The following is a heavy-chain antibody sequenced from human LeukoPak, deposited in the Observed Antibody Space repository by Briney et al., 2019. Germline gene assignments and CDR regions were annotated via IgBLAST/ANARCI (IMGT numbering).Heavy chain of an antibody. CDR2: IYYSGST. CDR3: ARLRSQWLADAFDI. CDR1: GGSISSYY. Sequence: SETLSLTCTVSGGSISSYYWSWIRQPPGKGLKWIGYIYYSGSTNYNPSLKSRVTISVDTSKNQFSLKLSSVTAADTAVYYCARLRSQWLADAFDIWGQGTMVTVSS. D-gene: IGHD6-19*01. J-gene: IGHJ3*02. V-gene: IGHV4-59*08.